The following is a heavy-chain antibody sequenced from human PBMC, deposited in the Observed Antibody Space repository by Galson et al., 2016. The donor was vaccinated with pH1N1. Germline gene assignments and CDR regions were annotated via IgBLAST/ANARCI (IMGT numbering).Heavy chain of an antibody. CDR3: ARVVGISSDPNYY. Sequence: SLRLSCAASGFTFSDYNMNWVRQAPGKGLEWVSSISSSGSFIYYADSLKGRVTISRDNAANSLFLQMNSLTPEDTAVYFCARVVGISSDPNYYWGQGVPVIVSS. J-gene: IGHJ4*02. D-gene: IGHD6-13*01. V-gene: IGHV3-21*01. CDR2: ISSSGSFI. CDR1: GFTFSDYN.